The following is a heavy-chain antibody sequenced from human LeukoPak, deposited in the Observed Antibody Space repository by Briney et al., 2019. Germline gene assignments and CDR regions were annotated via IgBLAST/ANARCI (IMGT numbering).Heavy chain of an antibody. CDR3: ARPFMYSGFDY. V-gene: IGHV3-30*03. CDR2: ISYDGSNK. CDR1: GFTFSSYG. D-gene: IGHD6-13*01. J-gene: IGHJ4*02. Sequence: GGSLRLSCAASGFTFSSYGMHWVRQAPGKGLEWVAVISYDGSNKYYADSVKGRFTISRDNSKNTLYLQMNSLRAEDTAVYYCARPFMYSGFDYWGQGTLVTVSS.